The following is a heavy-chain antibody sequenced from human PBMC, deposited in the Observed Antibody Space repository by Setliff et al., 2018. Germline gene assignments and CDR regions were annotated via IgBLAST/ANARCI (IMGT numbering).Heavy chain of an antibody. CDR3: ARGAPGWELLSWFDP. J-gene: IGHJ5*02. Sequence: SETLSLTCSVSGGSISRSSYHYVWIRQPPGKGLEWIGYIYYSGSTYYNPSLKSRVTISVDTSKNQFSLKLSSVTAADTAVYYCARGAPGWELLSWFDPWGQGTLVTVSS. CDR1: GGSISRSSYH. D-gene: IGHD1-26*01. V-gene: IGHV4-39*07. CDR2: IYYSGST.